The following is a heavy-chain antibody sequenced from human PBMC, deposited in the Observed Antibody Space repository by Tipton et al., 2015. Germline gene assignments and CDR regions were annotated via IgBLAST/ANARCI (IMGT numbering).Heavy chain of an antibody. D-gene: IGHD6-6*01. CDR2: IYYGGST. J-gene: IGHJ4*02. CDR3: AREAYSSSGLIFDY. CDR1: GGSVSSGTYY. Sequence: TLSLTCTVSGGSVSSGTYYWSWIRQPPGKGLEWIGYIYYGGSTNYNPSLKGRVTISVDTSKNQFSLKLRSVTAADTAVYYCAREAYSSSGLIFDYWGQGTLVTVSS. V-gene: IGHV4-61*01.